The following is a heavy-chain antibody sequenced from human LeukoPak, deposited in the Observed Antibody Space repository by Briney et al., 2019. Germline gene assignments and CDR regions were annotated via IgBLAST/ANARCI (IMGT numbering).Heavy chain of an antibody. CDR3: ARETGSSGWYGGYFDY. Sequence: ASVKVSCKASGYTFTGYYMHWVRQAPGQGLEWMGRINPNSGGTNYAQKFQGRVTMTRDTSISTAYMELSRLRSDDTAVYYCARETGSSGWYGGYFDYWGQGTLVTVSS. D-gene: IGHD6-19*01. V-gene: IGHV1-2*06. CDR1: GYTFTGYY. J-gene: IGHJ4*02. CDR2: INPNSGGT.